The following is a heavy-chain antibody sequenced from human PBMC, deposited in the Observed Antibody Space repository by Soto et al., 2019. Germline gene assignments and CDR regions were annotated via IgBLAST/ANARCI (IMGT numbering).Heavy chain of an antibody. V-gene: IGHV3-21*01. D-gene: IGHD1-1*01. J-gene: IGHJ6*02. CDR3: ARDLSGGNYYYHGLDV. CDR1: GFPFSNFD. Sequence: EVQLVESGGGLVKPGGSLRLSCASSGFPFSNFDMNWVRQAPGKGLEWVSSITSNSIYIYYADSVKGRFTVSRDNAKNLLYLQMDSLRAEDTAVYYCARDLSGGNYYYHGLDVWGQGTTVTVSS. CDR2: ITSNSIYI.